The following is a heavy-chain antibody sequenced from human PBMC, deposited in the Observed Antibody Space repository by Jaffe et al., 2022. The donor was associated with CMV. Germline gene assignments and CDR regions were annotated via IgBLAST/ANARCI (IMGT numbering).Heavy chain of an antibody. CDR3: ARGGGGYCSGGSCYQLDP. D-gene: IGHD2-15*01. CDR1: GYTFTGYY. V-gene: IGHV1-2*02. Sequence: QVQLVQSGAEVKKPGASVKVSCKASGYTFTGYYMHWVRQAPGQGLEWMGWINPNSGGTNYAQKFQGRVTMTRDTSISTAYMELSRLRSDDTAVYYCARGGGGYCSGGSCYQLDPWGQGTLVTVSS. J-gene: IGHJ5*02. CDR2: INPNSGGT.